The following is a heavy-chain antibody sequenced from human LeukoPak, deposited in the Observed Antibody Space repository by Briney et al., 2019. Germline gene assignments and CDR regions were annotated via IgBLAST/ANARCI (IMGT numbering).Heavy chain of an antibody. Sequence: ASVKVSCKVSGYTLTELSMHWVRQAPGKGLEWMGGFDPEDGETIYAQKFQGRVTMTEDTSTDTAYMELSSLRSEDTAVYYCARWYCGGGSCYSYYYGMDVWGQGTTVTVSS. CDR3: ARWYCGGGSCYSYYYGMDV. J-gene: IGHJ6*02. CDR2: FDPEDGET. D-gene: IGHD2-15*01. CDR1: GYTLTELS. V-gene: IGHV1-24*01.